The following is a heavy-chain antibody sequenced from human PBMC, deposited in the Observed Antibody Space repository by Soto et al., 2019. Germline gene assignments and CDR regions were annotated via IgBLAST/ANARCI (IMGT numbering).Heavy chain of an antibody. D-gene: IGHD1-26*01. Sequence: QVQLVQSGAEVKKPGASVKVSCKASGYTFTAYYVHWVRQAPGQGLEWMGWINPNSGGTSYAQKFQGWVTMTRDTSISTAYMELSRLRSDDTAVYYCASDVGSGSYSYFDYWGQGTLVTVSS. J-gene: IGHJ4*02. CDR3: ASDVGSGSYSYFDY. V-gene: IGHV1-2*04. CDR2: INPNSGGT. CDR1: GYTFTAYY.